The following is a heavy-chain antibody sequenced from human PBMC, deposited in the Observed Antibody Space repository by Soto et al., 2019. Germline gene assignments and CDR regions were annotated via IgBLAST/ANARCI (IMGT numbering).Heavy chain of an antibody. CDR2: IVVGSGNT. Sequence: SVKVSCKASGFTFTSSAVQWVRQARGQRLEWIGWIVVGSGNTNYAQKFQERVTITRDMSTSTAYMELSSLRSEDTAVYYCAADPYYYDSSGFPDYWGQGTLVTVSS. CDR3: AADPYYYDSSGFPDY. D-gene: IGHD3-22*01. V-gene: IGHV1-58*01. CDR1: GFTFTSSA. J-gene: IGHJ4*02.